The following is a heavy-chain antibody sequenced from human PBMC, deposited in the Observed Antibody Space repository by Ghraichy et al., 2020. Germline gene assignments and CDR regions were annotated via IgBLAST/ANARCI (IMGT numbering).Heavy chain of an antibody. Sequence: SETLSLTCAVYGGSFSGYYWSWIRQPPGKGLEWIGEINHSGSTNYNPSLKSRVTISVDTSKNQFSLKLSSVTAADTAVYYCAGGARTGDTVAVDYWGQGTLVTVSS. D-gene: IGHD7-27*01. J-gene: IGHJ4*02. CDR1: GGSFSGYY. CDR3: AGGARTGDTVAVDY. V-gene: IGHV4-34*01. CDR2: INHSGST.